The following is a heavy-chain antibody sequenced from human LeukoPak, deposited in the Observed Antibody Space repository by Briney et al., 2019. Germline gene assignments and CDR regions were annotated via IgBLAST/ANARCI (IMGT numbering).Heavy chain of an antibody. CDR2: VYYSGTT. V-gene: IGHV4-59*01. J-gene: IGHJ1*01. Sequence: PSETLSLTCTVSDGSISRYYWNRIRQPPGKALEWIGYVYYSGTTNYNPSLKSRVTISVDSSQNQFSLKLTSVTAADTAVYYCAREVAGTGYFQVWGLGTPVTVSS. D-gene: IGHD6-19*01. CDR1: DGSISRYY. CDR3: AREVAGTGYFQV.